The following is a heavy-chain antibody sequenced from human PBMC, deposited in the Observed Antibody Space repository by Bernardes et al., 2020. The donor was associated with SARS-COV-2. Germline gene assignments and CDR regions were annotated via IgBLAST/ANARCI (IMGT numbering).Heavy chain of an antibody. D-gene: IGHD1-26*01. CDR3: AKTLSGNYEAYYPH. V-gene: IGHV3-23*01. Sequence: GGSLRLSCAAPGFTFSTYAMTWVRQAPGKGLEWVSTISGDGGLTFYADSVKGRFTISRDNSKNTLYLQMNSLRAEDTAVYYCAKTLSGNYEAYYPHWGQGTLVTVSS. CDR2: ISGDGGLT. CDR1: GFTFSTYA. J-gene: IGHJ1*01.